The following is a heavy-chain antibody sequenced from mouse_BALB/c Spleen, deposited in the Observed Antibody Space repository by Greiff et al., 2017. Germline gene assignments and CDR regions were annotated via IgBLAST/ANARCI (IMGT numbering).Heavy chain of an antibody. Sequence: EVKLVESGPGLVKPSQSLSLTCSVTGYSITSGYYWNWLRQLPGNKLEWMGYISYDGSNNYNPSLKNRISITRDTSKNQFFLKLNSVTTEDTATYYCATIYYYGSSYVGYYAMDYWGQGTSVTVSS. CDR2: ISYDGSN. D-gene: IGHD1-1*01. V-gene: IGHV3-6*02. CDR3: ATIYYYGSSYVGYYAMDY. J-gene: IGHJ4*01. CDR1: GYSITSGYY.